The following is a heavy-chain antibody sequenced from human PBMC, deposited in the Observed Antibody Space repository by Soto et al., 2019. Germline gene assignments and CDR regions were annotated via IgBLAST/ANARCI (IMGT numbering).Heavy chain of an antibody. V-gene: IGHV2-26*04. J-gene: IGHJ5*02. CDR3: ASTYSTSWYWFDH. CDR2: IFSNDEK. CDR1: GFSLRNAGLG. Sequence: SGPTLVNPTETLTLTCTVSGFSLRNAGLGVSWIRQPPGKALEWLAHIFSNDEKSYSTSLKSRLTISKDTSRSQVVLIMTNMDPVDTATYYCASTYSTSWYWFDHWGQGTLVTVSS. D-gene: IGHD6-13*01.